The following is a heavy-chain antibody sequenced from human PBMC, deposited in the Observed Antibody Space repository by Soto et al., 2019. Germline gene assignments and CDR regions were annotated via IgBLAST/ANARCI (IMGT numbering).Heavy chain of an antibody. Sequence: QVQLVESGGGVVQPGRSLRLSCAASGFTFSSYAMHWVRQSPGKGLEWVAVISYDGSNKYYADSVKGRFTISRDNSKNTLYMQMISLIAEDTAVYYCARDNYDILTGYYFDYWGQGTLVTVSS. CDR1: GFTFSSYA. D-gene: IGHD3-9*01. CDR2: ISYDGSNK. V-gene: IGHV3-30-3*01. J-gene: IGHJ4*02. CDR3: ARDNYDILTGYYFDY.